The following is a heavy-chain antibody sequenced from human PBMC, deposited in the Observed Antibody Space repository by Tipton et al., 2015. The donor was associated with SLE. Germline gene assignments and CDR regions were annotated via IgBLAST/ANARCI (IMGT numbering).Heavy chain of an antibody. CDR3: ARDGGEVSSTSLDY. CDR1: GGSISSYY. Sequence: TLSLTCTVSGGSISSYYWSWIRQPPGKGLEWIGYIYYSGSTNYNPSLKSRVTISVDTSKNQFSLKLSSVTAADTAVYYCARDGGEVSSTSLDYWGQGTLVTVSS. D-gene: IGHD2-2*01. CDR2: IYYSGST. V-gene: IGHV4-59*01. J-gene: IGHJ4*02.